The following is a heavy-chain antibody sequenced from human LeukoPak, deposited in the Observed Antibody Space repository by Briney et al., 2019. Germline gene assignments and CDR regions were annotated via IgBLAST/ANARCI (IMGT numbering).Heavy chain of an antibody. D-gene: IGHD3-3*01. V-gene: IGHV4-34*01. J-gene: IGHJ4*02. CDR1: GGSFSGYY. CDR2: INHSGST. Sequence: SETLSLTCAAYGGSFSGYYWSWIRQPPGKGLGWIGEINHSGSTNYNPSLKSRVTISVDTSKNQFSLKLSSVTAADTAVYYCARLIWSGYYLPDYWGQGTLVTVSS. CDR3: ARLIWSGYYLPDY.